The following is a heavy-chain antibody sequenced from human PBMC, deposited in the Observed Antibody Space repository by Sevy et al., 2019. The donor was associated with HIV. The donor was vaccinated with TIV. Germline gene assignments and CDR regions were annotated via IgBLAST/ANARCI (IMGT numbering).Heavy chain of an antibody. Sequence: ASVKVSCRTSGYTFSGYYVHWLRQAPGQGLEWMGWINPGSGGTFFAKNFQDRVTLTLDTSITTAYMELSSLRLDDAAIYYCARMGNYYESSGYYPLKFWGQGTMVTVS. CDR3: ARMGNYYESSGYYPLKF. V-gene: IGHV1-2*02. CDR2: INPGSGGT. J-gene: IGHJ4*02. D-gene: IGHD3-22*01. CDR1: GYTFSGYY.